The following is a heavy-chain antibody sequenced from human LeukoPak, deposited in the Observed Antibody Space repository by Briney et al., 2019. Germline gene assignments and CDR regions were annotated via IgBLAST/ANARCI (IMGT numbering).Heavy chain of an antibody. Sequence: SETLSLTCTVSGGSISSGDYYWGWIRQPPGKGLEWIGSIYYSGSTYYNPSLKSRVTISVDTSKNQFSLKLSSVTAADTAVYYCARYSSGWSPFDYWGQGTLVTVSS. CDR2: IYYSGST. J-gene: IGHJ4*02. V-gene: IGHV4-39*01. CDR3: ARYSSGWSPFDY. D-gene: IGHD6-19*01. CDR1: GGSISSGDYY.